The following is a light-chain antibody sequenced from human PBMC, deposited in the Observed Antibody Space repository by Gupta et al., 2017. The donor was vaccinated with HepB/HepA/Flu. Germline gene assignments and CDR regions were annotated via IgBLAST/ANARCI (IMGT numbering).Light chain of an antibody. CDR3: SAWDDSLNAYV. CDR1: SSNIGSNT. CDR2: SND. J-gene: IGLJ1*01. V-gene: IGLV1-44*01. Sequence: QSVLTQPPSASGTPGQRVTISCSGSSSNIGSNTANWYQHLPGTAPKLLIYSNDERPSGVPDRFSGSKSGTSASLAISGLQSEDEADYYCSAWDDSLNAYVFGTGTKVTVL.